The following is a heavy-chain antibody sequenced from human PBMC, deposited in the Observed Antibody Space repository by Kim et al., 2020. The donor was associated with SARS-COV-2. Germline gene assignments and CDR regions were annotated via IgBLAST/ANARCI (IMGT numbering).Heavy chain of an antibody. CDR2: IYYSGST. V-gene: IGHV4-61*01. J-gene: IGHJ6*02. Sequence: SETLSLTCTVSGGSVSSGSYYWSWIRQPPGKGLEWIGYIYYSGSTNYNPSLKSRVTISVDTSKNQFSLKLSSVTAADTAVYYCARDFYYYDSSGYPLYYYYYGMDVWGQGTTVTVSS. CDR1: GGSVSSGSYY. D-gene: IGHD3-22*01. CDR3: ARDFYYYDSSGYPLYYYYYGMDV.